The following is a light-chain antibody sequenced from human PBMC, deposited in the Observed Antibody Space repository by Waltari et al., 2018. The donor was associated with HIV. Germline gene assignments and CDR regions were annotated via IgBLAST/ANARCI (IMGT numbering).Light chain of an antibody. CDR3: SSYTSSPHVV. V-gene: IGLV2-14*01. CDR2: DVS. CDR1: SSDVGGYNY. J-gene: IGLJ2*01. Sequence: QSALTQPASVSGSPGQSITISCTGTSSDVGGYNYVSWYQQHPVKAPKLMIYDVSNRPSGVSNRFSGSKSGNTASLTISGLQAEDEADYYCSSYTSSPHVVFGGGTKLTVL.